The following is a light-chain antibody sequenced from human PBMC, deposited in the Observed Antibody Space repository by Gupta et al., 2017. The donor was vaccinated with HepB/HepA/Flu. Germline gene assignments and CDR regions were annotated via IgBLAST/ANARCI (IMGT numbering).Light chain of an antibody. CDR2: DVN. V-gene: IGLV2-14*03. CDR1: SSDIGVYNY. J-gene: IGLJ2*01. Sequence: QSALTQPASVSGSPGQSINIPCTGTSSDIGVYNYVSCYQQHPGNSPKLMLYDVNNRPSGVSNRFSGSKSGNTASLTISVLQAEDEADYYCSSYTNSDPVVFGGGTKLTVL. CDR3: SSYTNSDPVV.